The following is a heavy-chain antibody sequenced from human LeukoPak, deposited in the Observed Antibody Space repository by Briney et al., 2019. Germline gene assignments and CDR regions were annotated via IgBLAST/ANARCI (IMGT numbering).Heavy chain of an antibody. CDR1: GFTFSSYN. Sequence: GGSLRLSCAASGFTFSSYNMNWVRQAPGKGLEWVSFISSSSDNIHYTDSVKGRFTISRDNAKNSLYLQMNSLRAEDTAVYYCARDRLTSSSWYGYWGQGTLVTVSS. CDR2: ISSSSDNI. J-gene: IGHJ4*02. V-gene: IGHV3-21*01. CDR3: ARDRLTSSSWYGY. D-gene: IGHD6-13*01.